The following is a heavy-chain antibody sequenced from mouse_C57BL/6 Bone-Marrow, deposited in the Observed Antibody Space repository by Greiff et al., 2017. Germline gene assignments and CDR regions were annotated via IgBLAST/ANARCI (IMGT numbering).Heavy chain of an antibody. D-gene: IGHD2-3*01. Sequence: VHLVESGAELVRPGASVKLSCKASGYTFTDYYINWVKQRPGQGLEWIARIYPGSGNTYYNEKFKGKATLTAEKSSSTAYMQLSSLTSEDSAVYFCERRWLLQGFDYWGQGTTLTGSS. CDR3: ERRWLLQGFDY. CDR1: GYTFTDYY. V-gene: IGHV1-76*01. J-gene: IGHJ2*01. CDR2: IYPGSGNT.